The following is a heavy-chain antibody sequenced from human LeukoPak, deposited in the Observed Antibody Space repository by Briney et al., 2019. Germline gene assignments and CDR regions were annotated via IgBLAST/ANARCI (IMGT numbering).Heavy chain of an antibody. D-gene: IGHD4/OR15-4a*01. J-gene: IGHJ4*02. CDR1: GFTFSNYY. V-gene: IGHV3-11*01. Sequence: PGGSLRLSCAASGFTFSNYYMSWMRQAPGKGLEWLSHISISGETSYHADSVKGRFTISRDNGKSTLHLQLNSLRVEDTAVYYCARYGASGSKVDYGGWGKLAMVSS. CDR3: ARYGASGSKVDY. CDR2: ISISGETS.